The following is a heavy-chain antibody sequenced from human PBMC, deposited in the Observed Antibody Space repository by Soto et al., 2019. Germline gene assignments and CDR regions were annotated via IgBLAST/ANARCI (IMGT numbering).Heavy chain of an antibody. V-gene: IGHV3-48*02. CDR1: GFTFSTYS. J-gene: IGHJ5*02. Sequence: GGSLRLSCAASGFTFSTYSMNWVRQAPGKGLEWVSYISYSSNTTYYADSVKGRFTISRDNAKNSLYPQMNSLRDEDTAVYYCARDNGIEGSFDPWGQGTQVTVPS. CDR3: ARDNGIEGSFDP. CDR2: ISYSSNTT.